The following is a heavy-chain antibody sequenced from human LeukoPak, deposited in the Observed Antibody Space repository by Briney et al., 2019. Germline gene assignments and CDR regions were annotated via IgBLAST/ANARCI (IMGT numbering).Heavy chain of an antibody. V-gene: IGHV4-4*07. CDR2: IYTSGST. J-gene: IGHJ4*01. CDR1: GGSISSYS. CDR3: ARDYDDYSVGY. Sequence: SETLSLTCTVSGGSISSYSWSWIRQPAGKGLEWIGHIYTSGSTNYNPSLKSRVTMSVDTSKNQFSLKLSSVTAADTAVYYCARDYDDYSVGYWGQEPWSPSPQ. D-gene: IGHD4-17*01.